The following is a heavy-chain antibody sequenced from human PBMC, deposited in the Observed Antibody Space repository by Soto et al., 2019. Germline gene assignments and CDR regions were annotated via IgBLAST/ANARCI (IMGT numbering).Heavy chain of an antibody. J-gene: IGHJ6*02. Sequence: PGGSLRLSCAASGFTFSSYAMHWVRQAPGKGLEWVAVISYDGSNKYYADSVKGRFTISRDNSKNTLYLQMNSLRAEDTAVYYCARDLEVRGVIDDYYYGMDVWGQGTTVTVSS. CDR3: ARDLEVRGVIDDYYYGMDV. V-gene: IGHV3-30-3*01. CDR1: GFTFSSYA. CDR2: ISYDGSNK. D-gene: IGHD3-10*01.